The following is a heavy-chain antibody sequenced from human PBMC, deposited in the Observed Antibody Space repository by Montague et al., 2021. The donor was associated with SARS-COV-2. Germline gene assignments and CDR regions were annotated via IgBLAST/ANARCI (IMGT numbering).Heavy chain of an antibody. CDR1: GDSIRSYY. CDR2: IYYSGIT. CDR3: ARVRLTGTTAPYFDY. D-gene: IGHD1-1*01. V-gene: IGHV4-59*01. Sequence: SETLSLTCTVPGDSIRSYYWSWIRQPPGKGLEWIGNIYYSGITNYNPSLKSRVTTSIDTSKNPFSLRLSSVTAADTAVYYCARVRLTGTTAPYFDYWGQGTLVTVSS. J-gene: IGHJ4*02.